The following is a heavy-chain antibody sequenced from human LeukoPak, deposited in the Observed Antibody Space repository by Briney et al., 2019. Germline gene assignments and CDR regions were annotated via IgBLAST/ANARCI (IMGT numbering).Heavy chain of an antibody. Sequence: GESLKISCKGSGYSFTSYWIGWVRQMPGKGLEWMGIVYPGDSDTRYSPSFQGQVTISADKSISTAYLQWSSLKASDTAMYYCARERSPGYSSGWYNWFDPWGQGTLVTVSS. D-gene: IGHD6-19*01. V-gene: IGHV5-51*01. CDR1: GYSFTSYW. CDR2: VYPGDSDT. J-gene: IGHJ5*02. CDR3: ARERSPGYSSGWYNWFDP.